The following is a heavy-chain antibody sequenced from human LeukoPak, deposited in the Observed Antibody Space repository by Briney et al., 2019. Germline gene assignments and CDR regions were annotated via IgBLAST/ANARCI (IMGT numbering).Heavy chain of an antibody. CDR1: GYTFTNYY. CDR3: ATNIGITMVRGVTSMAAFDY. V-gene: IGHV1-46*01. CDR2: INPTGGST. D-gene: IGHD3-10*01. Sequence: ASVKVSCKASGYTFTNYYMHWVRQAPGQGLDWMGIINPTGGSTNYAQKFQGRVTMTRDTSTSTVYMELSNLRSGDTAVYYCATNIGITMVRGVTSMAAFDYWGQGTLVTVSS. J-gene: IGHJ4*02.